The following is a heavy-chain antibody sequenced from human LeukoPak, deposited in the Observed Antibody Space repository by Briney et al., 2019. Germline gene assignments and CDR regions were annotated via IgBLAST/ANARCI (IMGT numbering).Heavy chain of an antibody. CDR3: ARVRSGDSHENYFDY. D-gene: IGHD5-18*01. V-gene: IGHV3-48*03. Sequence: GGSLRLSCAASGFTFSNYEMHWVRQAPGKGLEWVSYISGSGSTIYYADSVKGRFTISRDNAKDSLYLQMNSLRAEDTAVYYCARVRSGDSHENYFDYWGQGTLVTVSS. J-gene: IGHJ4*02. CDR2: ISGSGSTI. CDR1: GFTFSNYE.